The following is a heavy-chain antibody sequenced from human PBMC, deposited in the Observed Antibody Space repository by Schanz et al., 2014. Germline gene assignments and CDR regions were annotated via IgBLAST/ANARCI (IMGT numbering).Heavy chain of an antibody. CDR2: INNGGFDT. CDR1: GFTFSNYG. J-gene: IGHJ4*02. V-gene: IGHV3-23*01. CDR3: AKDRRDNYGSGTFYFEH. Sequence: EVQLLESGGRLVQPGGSLRLSCSASGFTFSNYGMTWVRQAPGKGLEWVSSINNGGFDTYYADAVMGRFTISRDSSKNTLYLQMNSLRAEDTAVYYCAKDRRDNYGSGTFYFEHWGQGTLVTVSS. D-gene: IGHD3-10*01.